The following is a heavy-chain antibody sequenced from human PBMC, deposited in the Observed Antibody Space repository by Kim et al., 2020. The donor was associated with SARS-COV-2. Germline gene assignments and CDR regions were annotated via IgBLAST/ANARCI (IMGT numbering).Heavy chain of an antibody. Sequence: SETLSLTCAVYGGSFSGYYWSWIRQPPGKGLEWIGEINHSGSTNYNPSLKSRVTISVDTSKNQFSLKLSSVTAADTAVYYCARGRVAAAVVLVGAFDIWG. J-gene: IGHJ3*02. CDR1: GGSFSGYY. D-gene: IGHD6-13*01. CDR3: ARGRVAAAVVLVGAFDI. V-gene: IGHV4-34*01. CDR2: INHSGST.